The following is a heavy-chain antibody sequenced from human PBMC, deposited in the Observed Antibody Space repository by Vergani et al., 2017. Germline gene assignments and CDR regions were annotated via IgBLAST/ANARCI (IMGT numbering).Heavy chain of an antibody. CDR1: GGSVSSGSYY. D-gene: IGHD5-24*01. CDR3: ARDLGDGYPYYFDY. V-gene: IGHV4-61*01. Sequence: QVQLQESGPGLVKPSETLSLTCTVSGGSVSSGSYYWSWIRQPPGKGLEWIGYIYYSGSTNYNPSLKSRVTISVDTSKNQFSLKLSSVTAADTAVYYCARDLGDGYPYYFDYWVQGTLVTVSS. CDR2: IYYSGST. J-gene: IGHJ4*02.